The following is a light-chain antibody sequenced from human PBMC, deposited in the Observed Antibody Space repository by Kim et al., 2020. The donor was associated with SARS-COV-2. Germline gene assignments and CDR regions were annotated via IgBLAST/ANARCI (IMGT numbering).Light chain of an antibody. CDR2: AAS. J-gene: IGKJ1*01. CDR3: QQFYAYPRT. V-gene: IGKV1-9*01. Sequence: DIQLTQSPSFLSASVGDRVTITCRASQGVSNYVAWYQQNPGKAPKVLIYAASILQSGVPSRFSGSGSGTEFTLTINSLQPEDFATYFCQQFYAYPRTFGQGTKVDIK. CDR1: QGVSNY.